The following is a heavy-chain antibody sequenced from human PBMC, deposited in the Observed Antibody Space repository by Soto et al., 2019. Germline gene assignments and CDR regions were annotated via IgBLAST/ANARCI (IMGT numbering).Heavy chain of an antibody. CDR3: AKTANGWFSAFDI. Sequence: EVQLLESGGGLVQPGGSLRLSCAASGFTFSSYAMSWVRQAPGKGLEWVSAISGSGGTTYYAGSVKGRFTFSRDNSKTTLYLQMTSLRAEDTAVYYCAKTANGWFSAFDIWGQGTMVTVSS. CDR2: ISGSGGTT. CDR1: GFTFSSYA. J-gene: IGHJ3*02. V-gene: IGHV3-23*01. D-gene: IGHD6-19*01.